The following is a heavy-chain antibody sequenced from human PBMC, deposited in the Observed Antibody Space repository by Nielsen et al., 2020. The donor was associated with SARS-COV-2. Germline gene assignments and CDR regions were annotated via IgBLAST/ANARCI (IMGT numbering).Heavy chain of an antibody. J-gene: IGHJ4*02. V-gene: IGHV3-11*01. CDR3: ARAYIALNV. D-gene: IGHD5-12*01. CDR2: ISSSGSTI. Sequence: GESLKISCAASGFTFSDYYMSWIRQAPGKGLKWVSYISSSGSTIYYADSVKGRFTISRDNAKNSLYLQMNSLRAEGTAVYYCARAYIALNVWGQGTLVTVSS. CDR1: GFTFSDYY.